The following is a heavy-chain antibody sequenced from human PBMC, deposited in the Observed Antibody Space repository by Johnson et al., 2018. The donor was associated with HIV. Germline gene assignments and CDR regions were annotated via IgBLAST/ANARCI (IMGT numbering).Heavy chain of an antibody. D-gene: IGHD6-6*01. CDR3: AKGGIATRFFDI. CDR2: IRQDGSEK. Sequence: EVQLVESGGGVVQPGRSLRLSCAASGFTFSSYWMSWVRQDPGKGLEWVANIRQDGSEKHYVDSVKGRFTISRDNAKNSLYLQINSLRAEDTAVYYCAKGGIATRFFDIWGQGTMVTVSS. V-gene: IGHV3-7*01. CDR1: GFTFSSYW. J-gene: IGHJ3*02.